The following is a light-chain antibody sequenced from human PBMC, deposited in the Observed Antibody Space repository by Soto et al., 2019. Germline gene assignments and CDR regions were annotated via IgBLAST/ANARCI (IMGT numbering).Light chain of an antibody. J-gene: IGKJ1*01. CDR2: KAS. Sequence: DIQMTQSPSTLSASVGDRVTITCRASESISSWLAWYQQKPGKAPKLLIYKASSLESGVPLRFSGSGSGTEFPLTISRLQPDDFATYFCQQYNSWGTFGQGTKVDIK. CDR1: ESISSW. CDR3: QQYNSWGT. V-gene: IGKV1-5*03.